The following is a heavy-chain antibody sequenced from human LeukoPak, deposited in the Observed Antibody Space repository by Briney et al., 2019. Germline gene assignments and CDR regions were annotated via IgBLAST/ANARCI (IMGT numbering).Heavy chain of an antibody. D-gene: IGHD3-22*01. CDR1: GGSFSGYY. CDR2: INHSGST. CDR3: ARGLAGYYDSSGYYVFDY. Sequence: PSETLSLTCAVYGGSFSGYYWSWIRQPPGKGLEWIGEINHSGSTNYNPSLKSRVTISVDTSKNQFSLKLSSVTAADTAVHYCARGLAGYYDSSGYYVFDYWGQGTLVTVSS. J-gene: IGHJ4*02. V-gene: IGHV4-34*01.